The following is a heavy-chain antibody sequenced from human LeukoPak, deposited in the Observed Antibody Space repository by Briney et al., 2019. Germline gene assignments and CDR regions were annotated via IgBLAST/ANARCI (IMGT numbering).Heavy chain of an antibody. CDR3: AKAGGVGYYFDY. CDR1: GFTFNNYA. V-gene: IGHV3-23*01. CDR2: ISDSRSST. D-gene: IGHD2-8*01. Sequence: GGSLRLSCAASGFTFNNYAMSWVRQAPGKGLEWVSAISDSRSSTYYADSIKGRFTISRDNSKNTLYLQMNSLRAEDTAAYYCAKAGGVGYYFDYWGQGTLVTVSS. J-gene: IGHJ4*02.